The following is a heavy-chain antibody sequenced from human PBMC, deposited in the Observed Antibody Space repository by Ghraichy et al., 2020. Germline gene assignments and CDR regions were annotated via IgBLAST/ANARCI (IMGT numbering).Heavy chain of an antibody. J-gene: IGHJ6*02. CDR2: ISYDGSNK. D-gene: IGHD1-7*01. Sequence: GGSLRLSCAASGFTFSSYGMHWVRQAPGKGLEWVAVISYDGSNKYYADSVKGRFTISRDNSKNTLYLQMNSLRAEDTAVYYCAKDSPINNWNYDDGMDVWGQGTTVTVSS. CDR3: AKDSPINNWNYDDGMDV. CDR1: GFTFSSYG. V-gene: IGHV3-30*18.